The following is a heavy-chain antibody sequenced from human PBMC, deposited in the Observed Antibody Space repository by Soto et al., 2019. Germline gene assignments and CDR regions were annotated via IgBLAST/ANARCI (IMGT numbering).Heavy chain of an antibody. D-gene: IGHD5-18*01. CDR3: ARDELSYSYCTDYHYYYGMDV. CDR1: GGSISSGDYY. CDR2: IYYSGST. J-gene: IGHJ6*02. V-gene: IGHV4-30-4*01. Sequence: PSETLSLTCTVSGGSISSGDYYWSWIRQPPGKGLEWIGYIYYSGSTYYNPSLKSRVTISVDTSKSQFSLKLSSVTAADTAVYYCARDELSYSYCTDYHYYYGMDVWGQGTTVTGSS.